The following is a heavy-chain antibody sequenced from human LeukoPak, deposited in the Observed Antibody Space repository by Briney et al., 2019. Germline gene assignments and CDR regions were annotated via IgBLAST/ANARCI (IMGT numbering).Heavy chain of an antibody. CDR1: GFTFSSYA. V-gene: IGHV3-30-3*01. Sequence: GRSLRLSCAASGFTFSSYAMHWVRQAPGKGLEWVAVISYDGSNKYYADSVKGRFTISRDNSKNTLYLQMNSLRAEGTAVYYCARGSSMGRNWFDPWGQGTLVTVSS. CDR3: ARGSSMGRNWFDP. J-gene: IGHJ5*02. CDR2: ISYDGSNK. D-gene: IGHD3-10*01.